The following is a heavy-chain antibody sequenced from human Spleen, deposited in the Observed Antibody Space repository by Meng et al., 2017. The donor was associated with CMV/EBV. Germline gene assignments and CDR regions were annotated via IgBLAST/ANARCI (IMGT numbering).Heavy chain of an antibody. V-gene: IGHV1-2*02. Sequence: ASVKVSCKASGYTFIGYHIHWVRQAPGQGLEWMGWMNPNPNFDDTAYAQKYQGRVTITRDTSISTAYMELTRLTSDDTAVYYCAREQRKLDYWGQGTLVTVSS. CDR2: MNPNPNFDDT. CDR1: GYTFIGYH. D-gene: IGHD1-14*01. CDR3: AREQRKLDY. J-gene: IGHJ4*02.